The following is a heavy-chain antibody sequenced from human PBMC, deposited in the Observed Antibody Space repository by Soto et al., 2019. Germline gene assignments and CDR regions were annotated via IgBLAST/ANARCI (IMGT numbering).Heavy chain of an antibody. J-gene: IGHJ6*02. CDR3: ARGYGMDV. V-gene: IGHV4-59*01. CDR2: IYYSGST. CDR1: GGSIISYY. Sequence: PSETLSLTCTVSGGSIISYYWSWIRQPPGKGLEWIGYIYYSGSTNYNPSLKSRVTISVDTSKNQFSLKLSSVTAADTAVYYCARGYGMDVWGQGTTVTVSS.